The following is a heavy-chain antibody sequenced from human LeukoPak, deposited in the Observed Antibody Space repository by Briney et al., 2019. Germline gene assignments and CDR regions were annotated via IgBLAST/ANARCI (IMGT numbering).Heavy chain of an antibody. CDR1: GGTFSIYA. J-gene: IGHJ4*02. CDR3: ARDMDYYDSSGYYTSFDY. Sequence: SVTVSFTASGGTFSIYAISWVRQSPGQGLEWMGGIIPIFGTANYAQKFQGRVTITADESTSTAYMELSSLRSEDTAVYYCARDMDYYDSSGYYTSFDYWGQGTLVAVSS. V-gene: IGHV1-69*13. D-gene: IGHD3-22*01. CDR2: IIPIFGTA.